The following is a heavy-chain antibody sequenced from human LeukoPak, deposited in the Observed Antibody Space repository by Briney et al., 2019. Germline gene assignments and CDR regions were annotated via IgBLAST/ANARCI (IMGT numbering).Heavy chain of an antibody. CDR1: GGSISSGGYY. V-gene: IGHV4-61*08. CDR2: IYYSGST. J-gene: IGHJ4*02. Sequence: SETLSLTCAVSGGSISSGGYYWSWIRQPPGKGLEWIGYIYYSGSTNYNPSLKSRVTISVDTSKNQFSLKLSSVTAADTAVYYCARDRDGYNYWGQGTLVTVSS. CDR3: ARDRDGYNY. D-gene: IGHD5-24*01.